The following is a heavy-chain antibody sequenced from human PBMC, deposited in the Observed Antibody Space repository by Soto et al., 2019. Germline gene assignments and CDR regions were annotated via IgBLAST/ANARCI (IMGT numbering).Heavy chain of an antibody. D-gene: IGHD3-3*01. Sequence: GGSLRLSCAASGFTFSSYAMSWVRQAPGKGLEWVSAISGSGGSTYYADSVKGRFTISRDNSKNTLYLQMNSLRAEDTAVYYCAKLLYDFWSGVYYFDYWGQGTLVTVSS. CDR3: AKLLYDFWSGVYYFDY. J-gene: IGHJ4*02. CDR1: GFTFSSYA. V-gene: IGHV3-23*01. CDR2: ISGSGGST.